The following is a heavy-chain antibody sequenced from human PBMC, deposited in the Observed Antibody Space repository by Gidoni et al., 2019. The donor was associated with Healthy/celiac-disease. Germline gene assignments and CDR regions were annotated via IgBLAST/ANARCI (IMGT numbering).Heavy chain of an antibody. CDR1: GFTFSSYA. J-gene: IGHJ4*02. Sequence: EVQLLESGGGLVQPGGSLRLSCAASGFTFSSYAMSWVRQGPGKGLGWVAAISGSGGSTYYADAVKGRFTISRDNSKNTLYLQMNSLRAEDTAVYYCAKVVTTVVSFDYWGQGTLVTVSS. V-gene: IGHV3-23*01. CDR3: AKVVTTVVSFDY. D-gene: IGHD4-17*01. CDR2: ISGSGGST.